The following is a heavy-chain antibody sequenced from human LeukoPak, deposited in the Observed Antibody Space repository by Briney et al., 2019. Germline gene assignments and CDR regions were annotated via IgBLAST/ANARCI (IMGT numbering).Heavy chain of an antibody. J-gene: IGHJ4*02. CDR3: ARRPGAVAGYFDY. D-gene: IGHD6-19*01. V-gene: IGHV4-61*02. Sequence: SETLSLTCTVSGGSISSGGYFWSWIRQPAGKGLEWIGRFYASGSTNYNPSLQSRVTISVDTSKNQFSLKLSSVTAADTAVYYCARRPGAVAGYFDYWGQGTLVTVSS. CDR1: GGSISSGGYF. CDR2: FYASGST.